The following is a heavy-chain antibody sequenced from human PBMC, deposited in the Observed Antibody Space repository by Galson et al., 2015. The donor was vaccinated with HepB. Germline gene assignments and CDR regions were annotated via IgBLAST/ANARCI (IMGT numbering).Heavy chain of an antibody. Sequence: SCKASGGTFSSYAISWVRQAPGQGLEWMGGIIPIFGTANYAQKFQGRVTITADESTSTAYMELSSLRSEDTAVYYCARPGDSSSSLFYWGQGTLVTVSS. V-gene: IGHV1-69*01. CDR2: IIPIFGTA. J-gene: IGHJ4*02. CDR3: ARPGDSSSSLFY. D-gene: IGHD6-13*01. CDR1: GGTFSSYA.